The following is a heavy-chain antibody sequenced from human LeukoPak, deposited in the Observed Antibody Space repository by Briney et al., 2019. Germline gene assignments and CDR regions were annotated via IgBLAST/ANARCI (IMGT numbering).Heavy chain of an antibody. D-gene: IGHD2-15*01. V-gene: IGHV4-31*03. CDR3: ARSKVVAARSKPFDY. CDR1: GGSISSGGYY. Sequence: SQTLSLTCTVSGGSISSGGYYWSWIRQHPGKGLEWIGYIYYSGSTYYNPSLKSRVTISVDTSKNQFSLKLSSVTAADTAVYYCARSKVVAARSKPFDYWGQGTLVTVSS. CDR2: IYYSGST. J-gene: IGHJ4*02.